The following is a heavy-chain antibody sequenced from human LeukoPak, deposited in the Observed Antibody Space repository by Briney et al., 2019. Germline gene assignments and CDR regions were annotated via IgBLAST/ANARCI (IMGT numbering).Heavy chain of an antibody. V-gene: IGHV3-7*01. CDR1: GFTFSNSW. CDR2: MIGDGSEI. J-gene: IGHJ5*02. CDR3: ARALHVVRGVWWFDP. Sequence: PGGSLRLSCAASGFTFSNSWMTWVRQAPGKGLEWVASMIGDGSEIHYVDSAKGRFTISRDNSKNTLYLQMNSLRAEDTAVYYCARALHVVRGVWWFDPWGQGTLVTVSS. D-gene: IGHD3-10*01.